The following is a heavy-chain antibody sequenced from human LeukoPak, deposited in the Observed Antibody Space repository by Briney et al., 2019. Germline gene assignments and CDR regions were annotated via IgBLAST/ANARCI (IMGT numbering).Heavy chain of an antibody. V-gene: IGHV3-23*01. CDR2: IDISGDTE. J-gene: IGHJ4*02. CDR3: AQGYSSGWYPN. D-gene: IGHD6-19*01. CDR1: GFTITNYG. Sequence: AGGSLGLSCAVSGFTITNYGMSWVRQAPGKGLEWVSAIDISGDTEYYADSVKGRFIISRDNSRNTLYLQINSLRGEDTALYYCAQGYSSGWYPNWGQGPLVTVPS.